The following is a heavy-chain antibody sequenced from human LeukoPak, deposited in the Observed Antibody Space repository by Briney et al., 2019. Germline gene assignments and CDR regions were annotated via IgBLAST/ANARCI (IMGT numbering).Heavy chain of an antibody. CDR1: GYTFTGYY. CDR3: ALEDSSSWHY. Sequence: ASVKVSCKASGYTFTGYYMHWVRQAPGQGLEWMGWINPNSGGTNYAQKFQGRVTMARDTSISTAYMELSRLRSDGTAVYYCALEDSSSWHYWGQGTLVTVSS. D-gene: IGHD6-13*01. CDR2: INPNSGGT. V-gene: IGHV1-2*02. J-gene: IGHJ4*02.